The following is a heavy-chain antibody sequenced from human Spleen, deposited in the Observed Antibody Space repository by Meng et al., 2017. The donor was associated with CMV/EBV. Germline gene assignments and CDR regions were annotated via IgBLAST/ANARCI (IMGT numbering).Heavy chain of an antibody. Sequence: FSGFSFSSSWGGVGWIRQPPGKALEWLALIYGNSDERYSSSLKNRLTITKDTSKDQVILTMTYMAPVDTATYYCARKFPTSDDYDYWGQGTLVTVSS. CDR3: ARKFPTSDDYDY. V-gene: IGHV2-5*01. J-gene: IGHJ4*02. CDR1: GFSFSSSWGG. CDR2: IYGNSDE.